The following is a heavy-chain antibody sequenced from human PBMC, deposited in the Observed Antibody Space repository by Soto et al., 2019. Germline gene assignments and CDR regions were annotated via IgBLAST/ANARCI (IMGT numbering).Heavy chain of an antibody. V-gene: IGHV3-33*01. D-gene: IGHD6-13*01. CDR1: GFTFSSYG. Sequence: GGSLRLSCAASGFTFSSYGMHWVRQAPGKGLEWVAVIWYDGSNKYYADSVKGRFTISRDNSKNTLYLQMNSLRAEDTAVYYCARDRIPALGYSSSWYRGHLGPWGQGTLVTVSS. CDR3: ARDRIPALGYSSSWYRGHLGP. J-gene: IGHJ5*02. CDR2: IWYDGSNK.